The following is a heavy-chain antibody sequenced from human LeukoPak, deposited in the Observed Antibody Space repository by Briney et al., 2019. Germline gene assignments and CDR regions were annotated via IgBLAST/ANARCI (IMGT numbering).Heavy chain of an antibody. CDR1: GYTFIDYY. D-gene: IGHD6-19*01. J-gene: IGHJ4*02. CDR2: IDPKSGVT. CDR3: ARAYSSGWYGSTDY. V-gene: IGHV1-2*02. Sequence: GASVKVSCKASGYTFIDYYMHWVRQAPGQGLEWMGWIDPKSGVTSYAQKFQDRVAMIRDTSISTAYMELTRLTSDDTAVYYCARAYSSGWYGSTDYWGQGTLVTVSS.